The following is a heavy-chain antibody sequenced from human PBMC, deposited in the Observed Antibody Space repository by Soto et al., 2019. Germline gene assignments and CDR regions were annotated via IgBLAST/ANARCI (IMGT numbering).Heavy chain of an antibody. Sequence: GASVKVSCKASGYTFTSYGISWVRQAPGQGLEWMGWISAYNGNTNYAQKLQGSVTMTTDTSTSTAYMELRSLRSDDTAVYYCARKYSSGWYAGGDYYGMDVWGQGTTVTSP. CDR2: ISAYNGNT. D-gene: IGHD6-19*01. V-gene: IGHV1-18*04. CDR3: ARKYSSGWYAGGDYYGMDV. J-gene: IGHJ6*02. CDR1: GYTFTSYG.